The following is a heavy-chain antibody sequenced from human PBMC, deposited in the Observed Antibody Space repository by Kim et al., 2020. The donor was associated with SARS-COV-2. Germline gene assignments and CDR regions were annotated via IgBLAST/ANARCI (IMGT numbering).Heavy chain of an antibody. V-gene: IGHV3-66*01. J-gene: IGHJ6*02. CDR2: FYSGGST. Sequence: GGSLRLSCAASGFTVSSNYMSWVRQAPGKGLEWVSVFYSGGSTYYADSVKGRFTISRDNSKNTLYLQMNSLRAEDTAVYYCARDMDGGNSYYYYYGMDVWGQGTTVTVSS. D-gene: IGHD2-21*02. CDR1: GFTVSSNY. CDR3: ARDMDGGNSYYYYYGMDV.